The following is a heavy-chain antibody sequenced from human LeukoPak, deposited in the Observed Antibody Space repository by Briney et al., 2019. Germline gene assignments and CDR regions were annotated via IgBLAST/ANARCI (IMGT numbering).Heavy chain of an antibody. CDR2: ISSSSSYI. CDR3: ARLPPMIVVVISPNDAFDI. J-gene: IGHJ3*02. V-gene: IGHV3-21*01. CDR1: GFTFSSYS. Sequence: GGSLRLSCAASGFTFSSYSMNWVRQAPGKGLEWVSSISSSSSYIYYADSVKGRFTISRDNAKNSLYLQMNSLRAEDTAVYYCARLPPMIVVVISPNDAFDIWGQGTMVTVSS. D-gene: IGHD3-22*01.